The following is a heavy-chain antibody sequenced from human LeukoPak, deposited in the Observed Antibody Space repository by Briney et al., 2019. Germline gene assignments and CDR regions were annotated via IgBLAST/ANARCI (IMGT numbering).Heavy chain of an antibody. D-gene: IGHD1-14*01. CDR2: INHSGGT. J-gene: IGHJ6*02. V-gene: IGHV4-34*01. CDR1: GGSFSGYY. Sequence: SETLSLTCAVYGGSFSGYYWSWIRQPPGKGLEWIGEINHSGGTNYNPSLKSRVTISVDTSKNQFSLKLSSVTAADTAVYYCARGRGIGMDVWGQGTTVTVSS. CDR3: ARGRGIGMDV.